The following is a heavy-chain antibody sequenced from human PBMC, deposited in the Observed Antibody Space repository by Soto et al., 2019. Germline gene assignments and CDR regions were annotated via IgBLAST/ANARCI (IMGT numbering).Heavy chain of an antibody. J-gene: IGHJ4*02. D-gene: IGHD3-9*01. CDR3: ASYTYYDILTGYYFDY. V-gene: IGHV1-69*01. Sequence: VKVSCKASGGTFSSYAISWVRQAPGQGLEWMGGIIPIFGTANYAQKFQGRVTITADESTSTAYMELSSLRSEDTAVYYCASYTYYDILTGYYFDYWGQGTLVTVSS. CDR1: GGTFSSYA. CDR2: IIPIFGTA.